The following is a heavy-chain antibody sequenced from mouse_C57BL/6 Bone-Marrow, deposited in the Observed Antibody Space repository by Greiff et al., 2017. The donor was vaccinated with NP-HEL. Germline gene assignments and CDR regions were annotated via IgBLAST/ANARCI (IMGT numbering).Heavy chain of an antibody. CDR1: GYTFTSYG. CDR2: IYPRSGNT. D-gene: IGHD4-1*01. J-gene: IGHJ2*01. V-gene: IGHV1-81*01. Sequence: QVQLQQSGAELARPGASVKLSCKASGYTFTSYGISWVKQRTGQGLEWIGEIYPRSGNTYYNEKFKGKATLTADKSSSTAYMELRSLTSEDSAVYFCARPLTGTVDYWGQGTTLTGSS. CDR3: ARPLTGTVDY.